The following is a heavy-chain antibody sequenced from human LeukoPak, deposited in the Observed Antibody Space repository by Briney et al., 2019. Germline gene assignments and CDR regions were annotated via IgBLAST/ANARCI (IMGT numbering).Heavy chain of an antibody. D-gene: IGHD5/OR15-5a*01. J-gene: IGHJ4*02. V-gene: IGHV3-21*01. CDR3: VSRSADYYFDY. Sequence: GGSLRLSCAASGFMFSSYGMNWVRQAPGRRLEWVSYISPSSDSIYYADAVKGRFTISRDNAKNSLYLQMNSLRAEDTALYYCVSRSADYYFDYWGQGTLVTVSS. CDR2: ISPSSDSI. CDR1: GFMFSSYG.